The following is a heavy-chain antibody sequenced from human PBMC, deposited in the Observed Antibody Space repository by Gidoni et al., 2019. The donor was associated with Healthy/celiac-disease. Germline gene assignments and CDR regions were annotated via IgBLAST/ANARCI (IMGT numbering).Heavy chain of an antibody. CDR3: ARSRGSGSGAYYMDV. CDR2: ISSSSSYI. V-gene: IGHV3-21*01. Sequence: EVQLVESGGGLVKPGGSLRLSCAASGFTFSSYSMNWVRQAPGKGLEWVSSISSSSSYIYYADSVKGRFTISRDNAKNSLYLQMNSLRAEDTAVYYCARSRGSGSGAYYMDVWGKGTTVTVSS. CDR1: GFTFSSYS. J-gene: IGHJ6*03. D-gene: IGHD3-10*01.